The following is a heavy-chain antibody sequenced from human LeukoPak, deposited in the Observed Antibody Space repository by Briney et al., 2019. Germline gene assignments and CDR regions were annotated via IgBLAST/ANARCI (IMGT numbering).Heavy chain of an antibody. CDR1: GYSISSGYY. D-gene: IGHD3-10*01. CDR2: IFHSGST. V-gene: IGHV4-38-2*01. J-gene: IGHJ6*04. Sequence: SEPLSLTCAVSGYSISSGYYWGWIRQPPGKGLEWIGSIFHSGSTYYNPSLKSRVNISVDTSKNQISLKLSSVTAADTAVYYCARASGSYGSGSYYYGMDVWGKGTTVTVSA. CDR3: ARASGSYGSGSYYYGMDV.